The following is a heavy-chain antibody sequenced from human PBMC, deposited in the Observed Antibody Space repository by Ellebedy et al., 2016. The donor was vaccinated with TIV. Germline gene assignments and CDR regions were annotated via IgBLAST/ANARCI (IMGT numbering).Heavy chain of an antibody. CDR2: IRQEGDEI. V-gene: IGHV3-7*01. CDR3: ARRASYGDYAVQVNPWFDP. J-gene: IGHJ5*02. CDR1: GFNFRSYW. D-gene: IGHD4-17*01. Sequence: GGSLRLSCAASGFNFRSYWMTWVRQAPGKGLEWVAKIRQEGDEIKYVESVKGRFTISRDNAKNSLFLQMNSLRVEDTAVYYCARRASYGDYAVQVNPWFDPWGQGTLVTVSS.